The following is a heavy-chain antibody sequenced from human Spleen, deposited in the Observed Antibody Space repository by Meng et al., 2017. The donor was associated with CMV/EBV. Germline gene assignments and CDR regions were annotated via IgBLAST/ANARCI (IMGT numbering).Heavy chain of an antibody. CDR2: INPNSGGT. Sequence: ASVKVSCKASGYTFTGYYMHWVRQAPGQGLEWMGWINPNSGGTNYAQKFQGRVTMTRDTSISTAYMELSRLTSDDRAVYYCAGGSSNWGSGWGQGTLVTVSS. D-gene: IGHD7-27*01. J-gene: IGHJ4*02. CDR3: AGGSSNWGSG. V-gene: IGHV1-2*02. CDR1: GYTFTGYY.